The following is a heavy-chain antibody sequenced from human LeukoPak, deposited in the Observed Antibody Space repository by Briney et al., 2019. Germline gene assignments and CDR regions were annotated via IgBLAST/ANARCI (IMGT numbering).Heavy chain of an antibody. J-gene: IGHJ4*02. D-gene: IGHD2/OR15-2a*01. Sequence: PSETLSLTCRVSGGSISSYYWSWIRQPPGKGLEWIGYIYYTGSTNYNPSLKSRVPISLDTSKNQFSLKVNSVTAADTAVYYCARELCTTSTCYFDYWGQGTLVTLCS. CDR1: GGSISSYY. CDR3: ARELCTTSTCYFDY. CDR2: IYYTGST. V-gene: IGHV4-59*01.